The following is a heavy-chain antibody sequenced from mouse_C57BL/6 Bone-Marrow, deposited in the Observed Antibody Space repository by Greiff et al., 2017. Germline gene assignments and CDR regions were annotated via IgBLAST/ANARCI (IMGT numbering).Heavy chain of an antibody. J-gene: IGHJ4*01. D-gene: IGHD1-1*01. CDR3: ATNYLFFYYYAMDY. Sequence: VQLQESGPGLVQPSQSLSITCTVSGFSLTSYGVHWVRQSPGKGLEWLGVIWRGGSTDYNAAFMSRLSITKDNSKSQVFFKVNSLQADDTAIYYCATNYLFFYYYAMDYWGQGTSVTVSS. CDR2: IWRGGST. V-gene: IGHV2-5*01. CDR1: GFSLTSYG.